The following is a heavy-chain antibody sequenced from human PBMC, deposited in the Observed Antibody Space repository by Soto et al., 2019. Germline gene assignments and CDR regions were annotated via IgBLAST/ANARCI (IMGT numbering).Heavy chain of an antibody. V-gene: IGHV4-31*03. Sequence: PSETLSLTCTFSGGSISSGGYYWSWIRQHPGKGLEWIGYIYYSGSTYYNPSLKSRVTISVDTSKNQFSLKLSSVTAADTAVYYCARSDKEKLLWFGELLTESYGMDVWGQGTTVTVSS. D-gene: IGHD3-10*01. J-gene: IGHJ6*02. CDR2: IYYSGST. CDR3: ARSDKEKLLWFGELLTESYGMDV. CDR1: GGSISSGGYY.